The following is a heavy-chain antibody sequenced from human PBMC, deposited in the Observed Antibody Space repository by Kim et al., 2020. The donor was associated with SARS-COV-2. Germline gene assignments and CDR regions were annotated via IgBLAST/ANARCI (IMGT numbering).Heavy chain of an antibody. CDR2: INHSGST. V-gene: IGHV4-34*01. CDR3: ARVLVVAAFRRGGAFDI. D-gene: IGHD2-15*01. Sequence: SETLSLTCAVYGGSFSGYYWSWIRQPPGKGLEWIGEINHSGSTNYNPSLKSRVTISVDTSKNQFSLKLSSVTAADTAVYYCARVLVVAAFRRGGAFDIWGQGTMVTVSS. J-gene: IGHJ3*02. CDR1: GGSFSGYY.